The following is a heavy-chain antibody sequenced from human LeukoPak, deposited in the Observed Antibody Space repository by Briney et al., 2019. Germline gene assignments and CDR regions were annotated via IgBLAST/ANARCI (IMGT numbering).Heavy chain of an antibody. J-gene: IGHJ5*02. CDR1: GGSISSGSYC. Sequence: SETLSLTCTVSGGSISSGSYCWSWIRQPAGKGLEWIGHIHTSGNTNYNSSLKSRVTISVDTSKNQFSLKLSSVTAADTAVYYCARSKGRVSWFDPWGQGTLVTVSS. D-gene: IGHD4-11*01. CDR3: ARSKGRVSWFDP. V-gene: IGHV4-61*09. CDR2: IHTSGNT.